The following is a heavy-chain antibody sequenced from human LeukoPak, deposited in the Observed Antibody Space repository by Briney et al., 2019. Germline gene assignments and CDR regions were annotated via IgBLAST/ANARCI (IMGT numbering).Heavy chain of an antibody. CDR3: AYCSSTSCYDWWFDP. J-gene: IGHJ5*02. V-gene: IGHV1-18*04. CDR2: ISAYNGNT. Sequence: GASVKVSCKASGYTFTSYGISWVRQAPGQGLERMGWISAYNGNTNYAQKLQGRVTMTTDTSTSTAYMELRSLRSDDTAVYYCAYCSSTSCYDWWFDPWGQGTLVTVSS. CDR1: GYTFTSYG. D-gene: IGHD2-2*01.